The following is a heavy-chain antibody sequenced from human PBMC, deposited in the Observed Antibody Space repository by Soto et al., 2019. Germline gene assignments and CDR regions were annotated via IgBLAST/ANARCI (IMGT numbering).Heavy chain of an antibody. V-gene: IGHV3-30*03. D-gene: IGHD2-21*02. CDR1: GFIFSRYG. J-gene: IGHJ4*02. CDR2: ISSDGGER. Sequence: QVQLVESGGGVVQSGGSLRLSCGGSGFIFSRYGMHWVRQAPGKGLEWVTGISSDGGERFYADSVKGRFTISRDNSKNRLDLQMSSLRPEDTAVYYCARDLPLYCRGDCNFDFWGQGTLVTVSS. CDR3: ARDLPLYCRGDCNFDF.